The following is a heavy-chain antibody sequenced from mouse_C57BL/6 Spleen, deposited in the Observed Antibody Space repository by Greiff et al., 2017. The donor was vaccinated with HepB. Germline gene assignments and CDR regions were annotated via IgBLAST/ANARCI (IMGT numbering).Heavy chain of an antibody. J-gene: IGHJ4*01. V-gene: IGHV1-69*01. Sequence: QVQLQQPGAELVMPGASVKLSCKASGYTFTSYWMHWVKQRPGQGLEWIGEIDPSDSYTNYNQKFKGKSTLTVDKSSSTAYMQLSSLTSEDSAVYYCARREYGNLYAMDYWGQGTSVTVSS. CDR1: GYTFTSYW. CDR2: IDPSDSYT. CDR3: ARREYGNLYAMDY. D-gene: IGHD2-10*02.